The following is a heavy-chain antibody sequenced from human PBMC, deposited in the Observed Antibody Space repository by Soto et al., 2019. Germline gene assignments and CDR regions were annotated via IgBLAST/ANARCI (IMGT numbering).Heavy chain of an antibody. Sequence: SETLSLTCTVSGGSISSYYWSWIRQPPGKGLEWIGYIYYSGSTNYNPSLKSRVTISVDTSKNQFSLKLSSVTAADTAVYYCARVLVPGITDTAMPLRYWGQGTLVTVSS. J-gene: IGHJ4*02. CDR3: ARVLVPGITDTAMPLRY. V-gene: IGHV4-59*01. CDR2: IYYSGST. CDR1: GGSISSYY. D-gene: IGHD5-18*01.